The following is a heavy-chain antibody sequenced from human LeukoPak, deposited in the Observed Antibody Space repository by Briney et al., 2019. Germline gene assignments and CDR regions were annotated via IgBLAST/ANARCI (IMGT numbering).Heavy chain of an antibody. J-gene: IGHJ3*02. V-gene: IGHV1-2*02. Sequence: ASAKVSCKASGYTFTGYYMHWVRQAPGQGLEWMGWINPNSGGTNYAQKFQGRVTMTRDTSISTAYMELSRLRSDDTAVYYCARAVVPAAPDAFDIWGQGTMVTVSS. CDR1: GYTFTGYY. CDR2: INPNSGGT. CDR3: ARAVVPAAPDAFDI. D-gene: IGHD2-2*01.